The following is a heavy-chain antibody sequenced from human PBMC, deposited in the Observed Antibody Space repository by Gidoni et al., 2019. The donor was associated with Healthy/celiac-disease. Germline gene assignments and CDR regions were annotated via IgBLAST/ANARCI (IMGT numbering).Heavy chain of an antibody. CDR1: GFTFSSYA. CDR3: ARDQYCSGGSCYYYYYGMDV. CDR2: ISYDGSNK. D-gene: IGHD2-15*01. J-gene: IGHJ6*02. V-gene: IGHV3-30*01. Sequence: QVQLVESGGGVVQPGRSLRLSCAASGFTFSSYAMHWVRQAPGKGLEWVAVISYDGSNKYYADSVKGRFTISRDNSKNTLYLQMNSLRAEDTAVYYCARDQYCSGGSCYYYYYGMDVWGQGTTVTVSS.